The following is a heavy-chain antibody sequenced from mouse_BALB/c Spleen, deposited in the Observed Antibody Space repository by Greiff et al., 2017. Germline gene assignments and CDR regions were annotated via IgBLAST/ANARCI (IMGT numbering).Heavy chain of an antibody. CDR3: ATRYFDY. Sequence: VQLQQSGAELVKPGASVKLSCTASGFNIKDTYMHWVKQRPEQGLEWIGRIDPANGNTKYDPKFQGKATITADTSSSTAYMQLSSLTSEDSAVYYCATRYFDYWGQGTTLTVSS. V-gene: IGHV14-3*02. J-gene: IGHJ2*01. CDR2: IDPANGNT. D-gene: IGHD3-1*01. CDR1: GFNIKDTY.